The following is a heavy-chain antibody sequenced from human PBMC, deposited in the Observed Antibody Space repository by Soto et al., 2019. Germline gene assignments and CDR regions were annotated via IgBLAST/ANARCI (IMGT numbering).Heavy chain of an antibody. CDR2: IYFTGST. V-gene: IGHV4-61*01. Sequence: PSETLSLTCTVSGSAVSSGTYYWSWIRQPPGKGLEWIGHIYFTGSTNYNPSLKSRVTMSLDASRNQFSLKLSSVTAADTAVYYCTRGPPRVQWFDPWGLGTLVTVSS. CDR1: GSAVSSGTYY. J-gene: IGHJ5*02. CDR3: TRGPPRVQWFDP.